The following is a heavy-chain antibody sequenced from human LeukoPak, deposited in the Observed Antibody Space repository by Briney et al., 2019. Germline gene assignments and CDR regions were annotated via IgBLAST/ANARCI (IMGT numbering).Heavy chain of an antibody. CDR2: IRAYNGKT. CDR3: ARDGLRQRLPFDY. V-gene: IGHV1-18*01. D-gene: IGHD6-25*01. Sequence: GASLKLSCKASGFTFTSYGISWVRQAPGQGLEWMGWIRAYNGKTNYAQKLQGRVTMTTDTSTSTAYMELRSLRPDDTAVYYCARDGLRQRLPFDYWGQGTLVTVSS. CDR1: GFTFTSYG. J-gene: IGHJ4*02.